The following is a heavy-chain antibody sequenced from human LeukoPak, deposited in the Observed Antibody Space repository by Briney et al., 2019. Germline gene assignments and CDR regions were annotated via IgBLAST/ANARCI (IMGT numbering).Heavy chain of an antibody. CDR1: GYAFTSYG. CDR2: ISAYNGNT. V-gene: IGHV1-18*04. D-gene: IGHD2-2*01. J-gene: IGHJ4*02. CDR3: ARAAGVPAAISSDY. Sequence: ASVKVSCKASGYAFTSYGISWVRQAPGQGLEWMGWISAYNGNTNYAQKLQGRVTITTDTSTSTAYMELRSLRSDDTAVYYCARAAGVPAAISSDYWGQGTLVTVSS.